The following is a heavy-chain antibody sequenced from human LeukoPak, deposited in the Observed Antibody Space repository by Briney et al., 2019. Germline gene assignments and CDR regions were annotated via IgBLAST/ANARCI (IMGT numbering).Heavy chain of an antibody. V-gene: IGHV1-69*13. CDR1: GGTFSSYA. J-gene: IGHJ4*02. Sequence: SVKVSCKASGGTFSSYAISRVRQAPGQGLEWMGGIIPIFGTANYAQKFQGRVTITADESTSTAYMELSSLRSEDTAVYYCARVNYYDSSGYYYFDYWGQGTLVTVSS. CDR2: IIPIFGTA. CDR3: ARVNYYDSSGYYYFDY. D-gene: IGHD3-22*01.